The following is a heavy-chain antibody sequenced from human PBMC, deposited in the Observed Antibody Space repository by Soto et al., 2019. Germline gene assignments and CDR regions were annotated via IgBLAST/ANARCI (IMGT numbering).Heavy chain of an antibody. CDR2: INPNSGGT. Sequence: QVQLVQSGAEVKKPGASVKVSCKASGYTFTGYYMHWVRQAPGQGLEWMGWINPNSGGTNYAQKLQGWVTMTRDTSISTAYMELSRMSSDETAVYYCARGSPSYRLLLGYWGQGTLVTVSS. CDR3: ARGSPSYRLLLGY. J-gene: IGHJ4*02. CDR1: GYTFTGYY. D-gene: IGHD3-16*02. V-gene: IGHV1-2*04.